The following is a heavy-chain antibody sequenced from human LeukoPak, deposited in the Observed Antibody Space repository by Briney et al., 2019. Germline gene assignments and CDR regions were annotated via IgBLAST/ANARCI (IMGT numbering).Heavy chain of an antibody. CDR1: GYTFTGYY. J-gene: IGHJ5*02. CDR3: ARAEEIAAAGTSWFDP. V-gene: IGHV1-2*02. CDR2: INHNSGGT. D-gene: IGHD6-13*01. Sequence: ASVKVSCKASGYTFTGYYMHWVRQAPGQGLEWMGWINHNSGGTNYAQKFQGRLTMTRDTSITTAYMELSRLTSDDTAVYYCARAEEIAAAGTSWFDPWGQGTLVTVSS.